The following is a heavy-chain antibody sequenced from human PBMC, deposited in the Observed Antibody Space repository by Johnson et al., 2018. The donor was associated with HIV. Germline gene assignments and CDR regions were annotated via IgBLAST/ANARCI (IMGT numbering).Heavy chain of an antibody. V-gene: IGHV3-74*02. CDR3: ANLGDYGGNNGFDI. J-gene: IGHJ3*02. CDR2: INSEGSST. CDR1: GFTFSSYW. Sequence: VQLVESGGGVVQPGRSLRLSCAASGFTFSSYWMHWVRQAPGKGLVWVSRINSEGSSTTYADSVKGRFTISRDNAKNTLYLQMNSLRTEDTAVYYCANLGDYGGNNGFDIWGQGTMVTVSS. D-gene: IGHD4-23*01.